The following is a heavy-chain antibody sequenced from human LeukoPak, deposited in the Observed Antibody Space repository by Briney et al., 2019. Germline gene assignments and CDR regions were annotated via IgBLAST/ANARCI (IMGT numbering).Heavy chain of an antibody. CDR3: AREKTKPHYGSGKDGMDV. J-gene: IGHJ6*02. Sequence: SETLSLTCTVSGGSISSSSYYWGWIRQPPGKGLEWIGSIYYSGSTYYNPSLKSRVTISVDTSKNQFSLKLSSVTAADTAVYYCAREKTKPHYGSGKDGMDVWGQGTTVTVSS. D-gene: IGHD3-10*01. CDR1: GGSISSSSYY. CDR2: IYYSGST. V-gene: IGHV4-39*07.